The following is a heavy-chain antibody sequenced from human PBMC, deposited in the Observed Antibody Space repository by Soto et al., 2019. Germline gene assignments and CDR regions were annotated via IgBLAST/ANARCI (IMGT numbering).Heavy chain of an antibody. CDR3: ARDRGGSGALYYYGMDV. V-gene: IGHV4-59*01. CDR2: IYDSGNT. CDR1: GGSIRGYY. Sequence: SETLSLTCTFSGGSIRGYYWTWIRQPPGKGLEWIGNIYDSGNTNYNPSFRSRIIMSIDVSKAQFSLTLSPVTAADTAVYFCARDRGGSGALYYYGMDVWGQGTSVTVS. J-gene: IGHJ6*02. D-gene: IGHD3-10*01.